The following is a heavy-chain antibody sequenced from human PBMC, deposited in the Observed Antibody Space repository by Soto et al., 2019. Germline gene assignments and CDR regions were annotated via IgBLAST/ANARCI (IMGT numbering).Heavy chain of an antibody. CDR3: ARRYGWAFDI. V-gene: IGHV4-59*08. CDR1: GGSISSYY. D-gene: IGHD3-16*01. J-gene: IGHJ3*02. Sequence: QVQLQESGPGLVKPSETLSLTCTVSGGSISSYYWSWSLQPPGKGLEWIGYIYYSGSTNYNPSLKSRVTISVDTSKNQFALKLSSVTAADTAVYYCARRYGWAFDIWGKGTMVTVSS. CDR2: IYYSGST.